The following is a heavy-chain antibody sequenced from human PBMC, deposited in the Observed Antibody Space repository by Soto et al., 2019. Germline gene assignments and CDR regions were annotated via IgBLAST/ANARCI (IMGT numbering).Heavy chain of an antibody. D-gene: IGHD2-2*01. Sequence: SETLSLTCTVSGGSISSSSYYWGWIRQPPGKGLEWIESIYYSGSTYYNPSLKSRVTISVDTSKNQFSLKLSSVTATDTAVYYCARTAPAAILMGGYYWGQGTRVTVSS. V-gene: IGHV4-39*01. CDR2: IYYSGST. CDR1: GGSISSSSYY. J-gene: IGHJ4*02. CDR3: ARTAPAAILMGGYY.